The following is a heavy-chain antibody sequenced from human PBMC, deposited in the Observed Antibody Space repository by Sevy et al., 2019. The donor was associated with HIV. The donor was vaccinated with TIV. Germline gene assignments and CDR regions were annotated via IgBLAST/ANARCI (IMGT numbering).Heavy chain of an antibody. D-gene: IGHD3-22*01. CDR3: AGERTYYYDSSGSDYGYYGMDV. CDR2: ISYDGSIK. J-gene: IGHJ6*02. Sequence: GGSLRLSCAASGFTFSTYAMHWVRQAPGKGLEWVAVISYDGSIKYSADSVKGRFTISRDNSKNTLYLQMNSLRPEDTAGYYCAGERTYYYDSSGSDYGYYGMDVWGQGATVTVSS. V-gene: IGHV3-30*04. CDR1: GFTFSTYA.